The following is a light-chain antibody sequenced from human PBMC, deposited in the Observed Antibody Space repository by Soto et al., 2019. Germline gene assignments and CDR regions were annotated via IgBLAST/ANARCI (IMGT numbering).Light chain of an antibody. CDR3: QQSSSWPWT. CDR2: FAS. J-gene: IGKJ1*01. V-gene: IGKV3-11*01. Sequence: EIVMTQSPVTLSVSPGXRATLSCRASQSVSGLLAWYQQKPGQPPRLLIYFASNRATGIPDRFGGSGSGTDFTLTIDSLEPEDFTLFYCQQSSSWPWTFGQGTKVDIK. CDR1: QSVSGL.